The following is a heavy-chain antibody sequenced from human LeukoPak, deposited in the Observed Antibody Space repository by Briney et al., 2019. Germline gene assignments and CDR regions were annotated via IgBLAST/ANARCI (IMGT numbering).Heavy chain of an antibody. V-gene: IGHV5-51*01. CDR2: IYPSDSDT. J-gene: IGHJ4*02. D-gene: IGHD1-26*01. CDR3: ARQVGTDRFFDF. CDR1: GYSFTSYW. Sequence: GESLKISCKGSGYSFTSYWIGWVRQMPGKGLEWMGIIYPSDSDTSYSPSFQGHVTISADKSLATAYLQWSRLEASDTALYYCARQVGTDRFFDFWGQGTLVTVSS.